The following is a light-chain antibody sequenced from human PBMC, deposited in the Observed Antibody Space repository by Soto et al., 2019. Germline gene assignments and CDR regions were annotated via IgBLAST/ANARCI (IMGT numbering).Light chain of an antibody. V-gene: IGLV2-11*01. CDR2: DVT. J-gene: IGLJ2*01. Sequence: QSALTQPPSVSGSPGQSVTISCTGTSSDVGRYNYVSWYQQRPGKAPKLIIYDVTKRPSGVPDRFSGSKSGNTASLTISGLQADDEADYCCCAHTGTPIVFGGGTKVTVL. CDR3: CAHTGTPIV. CDR1: SSDVGRYNY.